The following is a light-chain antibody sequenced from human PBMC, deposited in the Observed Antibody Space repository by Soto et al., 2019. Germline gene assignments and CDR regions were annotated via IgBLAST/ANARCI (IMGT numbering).Light chain of an antibody. CDR1: SSDVGGYKY. J-gene: IGLJ2*01. CDR3: TSYTSSSTHVV. CDR2: EVT. Sequence: QSVLTQPASVSGSPGQSITISCTGTSSDVGGYKYVSWYQHHPGKAPKLIIYEVTNRPSGVSNRFSGSKSGNTASLTISGLQAEDEADYYCTSYTSSSTHVVFGGGTKVTVL. V-gene: IGLV2-14*01.